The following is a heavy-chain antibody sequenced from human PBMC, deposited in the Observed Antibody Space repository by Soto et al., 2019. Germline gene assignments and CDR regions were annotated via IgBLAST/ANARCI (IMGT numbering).Heavy chain of an antibody. Sequence: GGSLRLSCAASGFTFNDHPMHWVRQAPGKGLEWVSGISWNSGSRGYADSVKGRFTISRDNAKNSLYLQMNSLKPEDTALYYCAKDLRSSSWYSISFFDYWGQGALVTVSS. CDR2: ISWNSGSR. D-gene: IGHD6-13*01. J-gene: IGHJ4*02. CDR3: AKDLRSSSWYSISFFDY. V-gene: IGHV3-9*01. CDR1: GFTFNDHP.